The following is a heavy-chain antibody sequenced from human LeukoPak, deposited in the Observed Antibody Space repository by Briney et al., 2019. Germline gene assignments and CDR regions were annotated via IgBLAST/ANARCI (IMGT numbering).Heavy chain of an antibody. J-gene: IGHJ4*02. D-gene: IGHD3-22*01. CDR2: IYYSGST. CDR3: ASEYYYDTSGYYSLAS. Sequence: SETLSLTCTVSGGSISSYYWSWIRQPPGKGLEWIGYIYYSGSTNYNPSLKSRVTMSVDTSKNQFSLKLRSVTAADTAVYYCASEYYYDTSGYYSLASWGQGHLVTVSS. V-gene: IGHV4-59*12. CDR1: GGSISSYY.